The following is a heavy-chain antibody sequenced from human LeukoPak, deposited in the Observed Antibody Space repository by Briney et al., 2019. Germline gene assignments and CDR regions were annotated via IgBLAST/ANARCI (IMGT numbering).Heavy chain of an antibody. CDR3: ARVNINNWHSCDY. J-gene: IGHJ4*02. V-gene: IGHV4-4*02. D-gene: IGHD1-1*01. Sequence: SGTLSLTCAVSGGFISSNNWWGWVRQPPGTGLEWIGEIYHSGSPNYNPSLKSRVTISVDKSRNHFSLNLSSVTAADTAVYYCARVNINNWHSCDYWGQGTLVTVSS. CDR2: IYHSGSP. CDR1: GGFISSNNW.